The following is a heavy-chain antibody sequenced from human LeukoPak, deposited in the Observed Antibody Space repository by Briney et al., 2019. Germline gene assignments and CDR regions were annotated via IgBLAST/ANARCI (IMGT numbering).Heavy chain of an antibody. J-gene: IGHJ4*02. CDR3: ARGLQWLVKYYFDY. V-gene: IGHV4-34*01. Sequence: KTSETLSLTCAVYGGSFSGYYWSWIRQPPGKGLEWIGEINHSGSTNYNPSLKSRVTISVATSKNQFSLKLSSVTAADTAVYYCARGLQWLVKYYFDYWGQGTLVTVSS. D-gene: IGHD6-19*01. CDR1: GGSFSGYY. CDR2: INHSGST.